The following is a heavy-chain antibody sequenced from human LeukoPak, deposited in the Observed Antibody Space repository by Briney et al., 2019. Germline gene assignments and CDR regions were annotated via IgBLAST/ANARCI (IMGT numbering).Heavy chain of an antibody. CDR1: GFTFSSYA. Sequence: GGSLRLSCAASGFTFSSYAMTWVRQAPGKGLEWVSVISGNGGITYYADSVKGRFTVSRGNSENTLYLQMNSLRADDTAVYYCAKDRYNSPYYFDYWGQGTLVTVSS. D-gene: IGHD1-14*01. CDR3: AKDRYNSPYYFDY. CDR2: ISGNGGIT. V-gene: IGHV3-23*01. J-gene: IGHJ4*02.